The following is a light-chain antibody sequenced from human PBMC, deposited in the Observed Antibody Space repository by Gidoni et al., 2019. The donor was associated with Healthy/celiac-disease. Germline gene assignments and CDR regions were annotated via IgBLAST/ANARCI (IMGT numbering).Light chain of an antibody. CDR2: SNN. CDR3: AARDDSLNGHVV. V-gene: IGLV1-44*01. J-gene: IGLJ2*01. CDR1: SSNNGSNT. Sequence: QSLLTQPPSASGTPGQRVTISCSGSSSNNGSNTVNWYQQLPGTAPKLLIYSNNQRPSGVPDRFSGSKSGTSASLAISGLQSEDEADYYCAARDDSLNGHVVFGGGTKLTVL.